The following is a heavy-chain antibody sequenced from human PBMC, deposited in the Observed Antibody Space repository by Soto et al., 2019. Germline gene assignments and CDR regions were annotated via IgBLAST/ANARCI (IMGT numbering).Heavy chain of an antibody. Sequence: GGSLRLSCAASGFTFSSYAMSWVRQAPGKGLEWVSAISGSGGSTYYADSVKGRFTISRDNSKNTLYLQMNSLRAEDTAVYYCACGGSYSSSPGDPSWGQGTLVTVSS. V-gene: IGHV3-23*01. J-gene: IGHJ5*02. CDR2: ISGSGGST. CDR3: ACGGSYSSSPGDPS. CDR1: GFTFSSYA. D-gene: IGHD6-6*01.